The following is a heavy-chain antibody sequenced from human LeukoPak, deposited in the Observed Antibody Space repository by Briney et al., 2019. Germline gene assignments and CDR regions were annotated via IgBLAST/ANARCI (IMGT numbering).Heavy chain of an antibody. J-gene: IGHJ3*02. CDR2: ISSSSSYI. Sequence: GGSLRLSCAASGFTFSRYSMNWVRQAPGRGLEWVSSISSSSSYIYYADSLKGRFAISRDNAKNSLYLQMNSLRAEDTAVYFCARDRIIYGDYGDAFDIWGQGTMVTVSS. CDR3: ARDRIIYGDYGDAFDI. CDR1: GFTFSRYS. D-gene: IGHD4-17*01. V-gene: IGHV3-21*01.